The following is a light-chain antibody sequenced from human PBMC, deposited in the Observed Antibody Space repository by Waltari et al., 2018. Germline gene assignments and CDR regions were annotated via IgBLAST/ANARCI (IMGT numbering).Light chain of an antibody. CDR2: EVS. CDR3: CSYAGSGTVV. CDR1: SSDFGSYNL. J-gene: IGLJ2*01. Sequence: QSALTQPASVSGSPGQSITISCTGTSSDFGSYNLVSWYQQHPGKAPKFMVYEVSKRPSGVSNRFSASKSGNTASLTISGLQAEDEADYYCCSYAGSGTVVFGGGTKLTVL. V-gene: IGLV2-23*02.